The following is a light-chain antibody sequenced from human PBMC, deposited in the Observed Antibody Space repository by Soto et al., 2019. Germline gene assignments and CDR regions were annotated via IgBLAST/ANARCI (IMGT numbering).Light chain of an antibody. CDR1: QSLVQTDGNTY. CDR2: QVS. V-gene: IGKV2-24*01. J-gene: IGKJ2*01. Sequence: DVVMTQTPVSSAVTPGQSASISCRSSQSLVQTDGNTYLSWFHQRPGQPPRLLIYQVSNRLSGVPERLSVGGAEKHFSLKITRVEAEDVGVYYCMLATRLPTFGQGTKLEIK. CDR3: MLATRLPT.